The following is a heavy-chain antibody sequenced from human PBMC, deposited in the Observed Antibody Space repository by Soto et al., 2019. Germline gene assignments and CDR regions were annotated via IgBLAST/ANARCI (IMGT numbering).Heavy chain of an antibody. D-gene: IGHD2-21*02. V-gene: IGHV4-59*01. CDR3: TRDGDGRMTTNPYYYYGMDV. CDR1: GGSISGYY. Sequence: SETLSLTCTVSGGSISGYYWSWIRQPPGKGLEWIGNVYYSGGARYNPSVKRRVSISVDTSKNQFSLNLSSVTAADTAVYYCTRDGDGRMTTNPYYYYGMDVWGPGITVTVSS. J-gene: IGHJ6*02. CDR2: VYYSGGA.